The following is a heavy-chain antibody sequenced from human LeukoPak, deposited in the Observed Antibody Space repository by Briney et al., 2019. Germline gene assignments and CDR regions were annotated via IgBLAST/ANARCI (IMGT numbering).Heavy chain of an antibody. V-gene: IGHV3-48*03. CDR3: AREVLGYCSGGSCYAWDY. CDR2: ISSGSII. J-gene: IGHJ4*02. CDR1: GFTFSSYE. D-gene: IGHD2-15*01. Sequence: HPGGSLRLSCAASGFTFSSYEMNWVRQAPGKGLEWVSYISSGSIIYYAGSVKGRFTISRDNAKNSLYLQMNSLRAEDTAVYYCAREVLGYCSGGSCYAWDYWGQGTLVTVSS.